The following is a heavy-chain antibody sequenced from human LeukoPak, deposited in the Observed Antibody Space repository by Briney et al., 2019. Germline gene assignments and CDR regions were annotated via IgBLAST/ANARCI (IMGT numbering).Heavy chain of an antibody. CDR1: GGSFSSYV. CDR3: ARGIISSSWYVGAFDI. J-gene: IGHJ3*02. V-gene: IGHV1-69*04. CDR2: IIPVLGVS. Sequence: SVKVSCKASGGSFSSYVITWVRQAPGQGLEWMGRIIPVLGVSNFAQKFQGRVTITADKSTNTAHMELSRLESGDTAVYYCARGIISSSWYVGAFDIWGQGTMVTVSS. D-gene: IGHD6-13*01.